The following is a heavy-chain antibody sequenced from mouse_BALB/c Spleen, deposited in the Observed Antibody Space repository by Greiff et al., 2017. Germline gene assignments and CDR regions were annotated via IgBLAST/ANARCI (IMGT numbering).Heavy chain of an antibody. CDR3: ARGGNYGYFDV. V-gene: IGHV1-82*01. D-gene: IGHD2-1*01. J-gene: IGHJ1*01. CDR1: GYAFSSSW. CDR2: IYPGDGDT. Sequence: QVQLQQSGPELVKPGASVKISCKASGYAFSSSWMNWVKQRPGQGLEWIGRIYPGDGDTNYNGKFKGKATLTADKSSSTAYMQLSSLTSVDSAVYFCARGGNYGYFDVWGAGTTVTVSS.